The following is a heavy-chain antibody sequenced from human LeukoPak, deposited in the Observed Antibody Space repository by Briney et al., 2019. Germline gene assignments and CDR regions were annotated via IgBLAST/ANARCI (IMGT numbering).Heavy chain of an antibody. CDR1: GYSFTSYW. D-gene: IGHD3-9*01. CDR2: IYPGDSDT. V-gene: IGHV5-51*01. Sequence: GESLKISCKGSGYSFTSYWIGWVRQMPGKGLEWMGIIYPGDSDTRYSPSFQGQVTISADKSISTAYLQWSSLKASDTAMYYCARHKIADYDILTGYYSGWFDPWGQGTLVTVSS. CDR3: ARHKIADYDILTGYYSGWFDP. J-gene: IGHJ5*02.